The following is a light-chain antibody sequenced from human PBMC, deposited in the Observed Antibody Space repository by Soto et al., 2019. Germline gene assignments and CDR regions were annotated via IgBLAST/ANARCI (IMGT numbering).Light chain of an antibody. V-gene: IGKV1-39*01. J-gene: IGKJ2*01. CDR2: SAS. CDR1: QTIDNF. CDR3: QQSYNPPYT. Sequence: DIEMTQSPSPLSASVGDRVIITCRASQTIDNFLNWYQQKPGKAPKLLIYSASSLQSDVPSRFRGSGSGTDSTLTVSSLQPEDFATYYFQQSYNPPYTFGRGTKLEI.